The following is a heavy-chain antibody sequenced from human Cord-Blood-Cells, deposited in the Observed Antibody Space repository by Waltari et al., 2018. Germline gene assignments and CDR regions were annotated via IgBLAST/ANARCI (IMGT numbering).Heavy chain of an antibody. Sequence: QVQLVQSGAEVKKPGSSVKVSCKASGGTFSSYAISWVRQAPGQGLEWMGRIIPILGIANYAQKFQGRVTITADKSTSTAYMELSSLRSEDTAVYYCASKTQFSGDFWSGYWFDPWGQGTLVTVSS. J-gene: IGHJ5*02. V-gene: IGHV1-69*09. CDR3: ASKTQFSGDFWSGYWFDP. CDR2: IIPILGIA. D-gene: IGHD3-3*01. CDR1: GGTFSSYA.